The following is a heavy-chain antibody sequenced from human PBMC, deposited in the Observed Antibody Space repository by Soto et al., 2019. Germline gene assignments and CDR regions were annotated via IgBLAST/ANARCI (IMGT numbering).Heavy chain of an antibody. V-gene: IGHV1-69*06. CDR3: AKIRWTISLQEEDAI. D-gene: IGHD2-15*01. J-gene: IGHJ4*01. Sequence: QVQLVQSGAEVKKPGSSVKVSCKSSGGTFGSYAISWVRQAPGQGLEWMGGVIPIFGTPHYAQKFHGRVTITADIPTSTAYLELSSLKSADTAVYYCAKIRWTISLQEEDAIWGHGNLVTVSS. CDR2: VIPIFGTP. CDR1: GGTFGSYA.